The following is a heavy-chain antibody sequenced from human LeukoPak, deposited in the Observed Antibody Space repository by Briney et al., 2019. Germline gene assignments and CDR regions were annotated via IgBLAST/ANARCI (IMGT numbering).Heavy chain of an antibody. J-gene: IGHJ4*02. CDR2: INPNSGGT. CDR3: AREKIGSGYDQDLDY. D-gene: IGHD5-12*01. V-gene: IGHV1-2*02. CDR1: GYTFTGYY. Sequence: RASVKVSCKASGYTFTGYYMHWVRQAPGQGLEWMGWINPNSGGTNYAQKFQGRVTMTRDTSISTAYMELSSLTSDDTAVYYCAREKIGSGYDQDLDYWGQGTLVTVSS.